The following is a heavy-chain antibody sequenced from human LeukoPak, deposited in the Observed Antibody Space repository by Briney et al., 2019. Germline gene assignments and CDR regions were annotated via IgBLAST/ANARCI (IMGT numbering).Heavy chain of an antibody. Sequence: GKSLRLSCAASGFSFSTYSMHGVRQAPGKGPEWVSSISSSSTYIYYADPVRGRFTISRDNAKNSLFLQMNSLRAEDTAVYFCARDNSYSESPAADDAFDVWGLGTTVTVSS. CDR1: GFSFSTYS. D-gene: IGHD1-26*01. V-gene: IGHV3-21*01. CDR3: ARDNSYSESPAADDAFDV. CDR2: ISSSSTYI. J-gene: IGHJ3*01.